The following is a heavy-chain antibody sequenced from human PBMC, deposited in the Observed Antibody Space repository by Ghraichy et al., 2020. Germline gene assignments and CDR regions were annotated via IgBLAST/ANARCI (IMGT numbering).Heavy chain of an antibody. D-gene: IGHD6-6*01. Sequence: SETLSLTCAVSGGSISSSDWWTWVRQPPGKGLEWIGEIYHSGSTNNNPSLKSRVTISVDKSKNQFSLKLSSVTAADTAVYYCARKPYSSSSFDYWGQGTLVTVSS. CDR3: ARKPYSSSSFDY. J-gene: IGHJ4*02. CDR2: IYHSGST. V-gene: IGHV4-4*02. CDR1: GGSISSSDW.